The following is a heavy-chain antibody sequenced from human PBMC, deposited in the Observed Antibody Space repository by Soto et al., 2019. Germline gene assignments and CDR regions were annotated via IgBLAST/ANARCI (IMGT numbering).Heavy chain of an antibody. V-gene: IGHV1-69*13. J-gene: IGHJ5*02. D-gene: IGHD2-15*01. CDR2: IIPIFGTA. Sequence: GASVKVSCKASGGTFSSYAISWVRQAPGQGLEWMGGIIPIFGTANYAQKFQGRVTITADESTSTAYMELSSLRSEDTAVYYCARDYCSGGSCYSAFENNWFDPWGQGTLVTVSS. CDR1: GGTFSSYA. CDR3: ARDYCSGGSCYSAFENNWFDP.